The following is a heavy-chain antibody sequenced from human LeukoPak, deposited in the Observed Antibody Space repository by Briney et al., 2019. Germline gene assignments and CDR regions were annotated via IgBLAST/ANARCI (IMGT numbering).Heavy chain of an antibody. V-gene: IGHV1-18*01. CDR1: GYTFSSYG. CDR3: ARDRVGATGYFDY. J-gene: IGHJ4*02. D-gene: IGHD1-26*01. CDR2: ISGYNGNT. Sequence: ASVKVSCKASGYTFSSYGISWVRQAPGHGLEWLGWISGYNGNTKYAQTLQGRVTMTTDTSTSTAYMELRSLRSDDTAVYYCARDRVGATGYFDYWGQGTLVTVSS.